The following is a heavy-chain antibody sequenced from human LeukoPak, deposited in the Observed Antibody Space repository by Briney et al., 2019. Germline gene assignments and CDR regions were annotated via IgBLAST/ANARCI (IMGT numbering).Heavy chain of an antibody. D-gene: IGHD1-1*01. CDR3: ASLRTTWRKFDY. J-gene: IGHJ4*02. V-gene: IGHV3-11*06. CDR2: ISSSSSYT. Sequence: PGGSLRLSCAASGFTFSDYYMSWIRQAPGKGLEWVSYISSSSSYTNYADSVKGRFTISRDNAKNSLYLQMNSLRAEDTAVYYCASLRTTWRKFDYWGQGTLVTVSS. CDR1: GFTFSDYY.